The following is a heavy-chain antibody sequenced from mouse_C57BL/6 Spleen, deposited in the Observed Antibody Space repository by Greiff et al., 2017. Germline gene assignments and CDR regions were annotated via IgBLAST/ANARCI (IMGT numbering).Heavy chain of an antibody. CDR3: ARGSTVGGMDD. D-gene: IGHD1-1*01. V-gene: IGHV1-69*01. J-gene: IGHJ4*01. Sequence: VQLQQPGAELVMPGASVKLSCKASGYTFTSYWMHWVKQRPGQGLEWIGEIDPSDSYTNYNQKFKGKSTLTVDKSSSTAYMQLSSLTSEDSAVYYCARGSTVGGMDDWGQGTSVTVSS. CDR1: GYTFTSYW. CDR2: IDPSDSYT.